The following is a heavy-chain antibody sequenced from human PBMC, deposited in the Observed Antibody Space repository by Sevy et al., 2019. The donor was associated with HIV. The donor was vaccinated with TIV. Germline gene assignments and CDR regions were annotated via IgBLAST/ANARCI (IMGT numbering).Heavy chain of an antibody. D-gene: IGHD6-19*01. Sequence: GGSLRLSCAASVFTFSNYAMSWVRQAPGKGLEWVSSISVSGGSTYYTDSVKGRFTISRDNSKNTLYLQMNSLRAEETAVYYCAKVGVAGNWFDPWGQGTLVTVSS. CDR2: ISVSGGST. CDR1: VFTFSNYA. V-gene: IGHV3-23*01. J-gene: IGHJ5*02. CDR3: AKVGVAGNWFDP.